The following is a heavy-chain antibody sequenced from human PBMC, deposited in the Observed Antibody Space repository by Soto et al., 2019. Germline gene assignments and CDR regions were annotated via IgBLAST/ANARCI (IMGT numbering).Heavy chain of an antibody. Sequence: SETLSLTCTVSGGSISSYYWSWIRQTPGKGLEWIGYVHDSWGPNYNPSLKSRVAISLDTSKSQFSLKLTSVTATDTAVYYCARQGFGALHCLVDVWGQGTTVTVSS. V-gene: IGHV4-59*08. CDR1: GGSISSYY. J-gene: IGHJ6*02. CDR2: VHDSWGP. CDR3: ARQGFGALHCLVDV. D-gene: IGHD3-10*01.